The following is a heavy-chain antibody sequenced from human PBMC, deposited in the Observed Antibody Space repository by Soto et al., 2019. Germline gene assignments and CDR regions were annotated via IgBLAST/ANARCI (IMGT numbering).Heavy chain of an antibody. Sequence: SETLSLTCAVSGYSISSSNWWGWIRQPPGKGLEWIGSIYYSGSTYYNPSLKSRVTISVDTSKNQFSLKLSSVTAADTAVYYCARRYGYSFDYWGQGTLVTVSS. J-gene: IGHJ4*02. V-gene: IGHV4-38-2*01. D-gene: IGHD1-1*01. CDR3: ARRYGYSFDY. CDR2: IYYSGST. CDR1: GYSISSSNW.